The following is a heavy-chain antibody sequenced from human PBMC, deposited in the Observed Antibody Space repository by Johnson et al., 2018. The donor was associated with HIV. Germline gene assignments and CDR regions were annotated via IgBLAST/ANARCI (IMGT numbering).Heavy chain of an antibody. CDR1: GFTFSDYY. J-gene: IGHJ3*02. CDR2: ISGRGITI. CDR3: SRDRAVAVDYDSSGLDAFDI. D-gene: IGHD3-22*01. V-gene: IGHV3-11*04. Sequence: VQLVESGGGLVKPGGSLRLSCAASGFTFSDYYMSWIRQAPGKGLEWVSYISGRGITIYYSDSVKGRFTISRDNAKNSLYLQMNSLGAEDTAVYYCSRDRAVAVDYDSSGLDAFDIRGQGTMVTVSS.